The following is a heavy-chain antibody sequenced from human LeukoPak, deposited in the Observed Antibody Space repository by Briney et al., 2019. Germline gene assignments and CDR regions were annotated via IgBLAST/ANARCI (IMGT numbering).Heavy chain of an antibody. CDR1: GFTFSSYW. CDR3: AKDGTYYYDVEAFDI. CDR2: IKQGGSEK. Sequence: GGSLRLSCAASGFTFSSYWMSWVRQAPGKGLEWVANIKQGGSEKYYVDSVKGRFTISRDNAKNSLYLQMNSLRAEDTAVYYCAKDGTYYYDVEAFDIWGQGTMVTVSS. J-gene: IGHJ3*02. V-gene: IGHV3-7*01. D-gene: IGHD3-22*01.